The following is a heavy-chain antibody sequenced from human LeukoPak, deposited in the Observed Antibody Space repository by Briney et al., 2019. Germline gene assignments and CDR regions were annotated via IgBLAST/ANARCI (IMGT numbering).Heavy chain of an antibody. D-gene: IGHD2-15*01. CDR3: ARGILSYGMDV. CDR2: IYYTGST. CDR1: GGSIRTYY. Sequence: PSETLSLTRTVSGGSIRTYYWTWIRQPPGKGLEWIGYIYYTGSTNYSPSLKSRVTISVDTSKNQFSLNLSSVTAADTGVYYCARGILSYGMDVWGQGTTVTVSS. J-gene: IGHJ6*02. V-gene: IGHV4-59*01.